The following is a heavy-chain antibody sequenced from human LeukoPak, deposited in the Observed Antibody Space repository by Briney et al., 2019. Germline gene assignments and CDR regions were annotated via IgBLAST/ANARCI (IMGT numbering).Heavy chain of an antibody. J-gene: IGHJ4*02. CDR3: ASQKVHRVDY. Sequence: SETLSLTCTVSGGSISSSSYYWGWIRQPPGKGLEWIGSIYYSGSTYYNPSLKSRVTISVDTSKNQFSLKLSSVTAADTAVYYCASQKVHRVDYWGQGTLVTVSS. V-gene: IGHV4-39*07. CDR1: GGSISSSSYY. CDR2: IYYSGST.